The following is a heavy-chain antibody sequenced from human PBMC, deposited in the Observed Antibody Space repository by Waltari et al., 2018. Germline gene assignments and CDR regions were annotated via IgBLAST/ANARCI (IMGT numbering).Heavy chain of an antibody. CDR3: ATYRWLGY. D-gene: IGHD3-10*01. V-gene: IGHV3-7*03. J-gene: IGHJ4*02. CDR2: INNDGSEK. Sequence: EVQLVESGGGLVQPGGSLRLSCDVSGFMFSSYWMTWVRQGPGKGRGWVANINNDGSEKYYVDSVKGRFTISRDNTKSSLFLQMNSLGAEDTAVYYCATYRWLGYWGQGSLVTVSS. CDR1: GFMFSSYW.